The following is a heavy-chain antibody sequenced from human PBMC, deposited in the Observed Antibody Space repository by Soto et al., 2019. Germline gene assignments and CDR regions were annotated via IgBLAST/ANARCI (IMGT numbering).Heavy chain of an antibody. CDR3: AKGRLSDDRSGYYLEDFDY. CDR2: ISYDGSNK. D-gene: IGHD3-22*01. CDR1: GFTFSSYG. J-gene: IGHJ4*02. Sequence: QVQLVESGGGVVQPGRSLRLSCAASGFTFSSYGMHWVRQAPGKGLEWVAVISYDGSNKYYADSVKGRFTISRDNSKNTLYLQMNSLRAEDSAVYHCAKGRLSDDRSGYYLEDFDYWGQGTLVTVSS. V-gene: IGHV3-30*18.